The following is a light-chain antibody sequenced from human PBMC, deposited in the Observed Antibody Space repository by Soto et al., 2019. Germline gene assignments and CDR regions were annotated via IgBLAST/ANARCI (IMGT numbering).Light chain of an antibody. CDR3: NSYTTTSTDV. CDR1: STDIGSYNY. Sequence: QSVLAQPASVSGSPGQSITISCTGTSTDIGSYNYVSWYQQHPGKAPKLMIYEVSNRPSGVSNRFSGSKSGNTASLTISGLQAEDEADYYCNSYTTTSTDVFGTGTKVTVL. CDR2: EVS. J-gene: IGLJ1*01. V-gene: IGLV2-14*01.